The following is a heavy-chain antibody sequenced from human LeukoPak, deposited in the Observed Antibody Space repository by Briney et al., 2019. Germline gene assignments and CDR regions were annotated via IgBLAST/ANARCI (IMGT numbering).Heavy chain of an antibody. CDR2: IYHSGST. V-gene: IGHV4-38-2*01. D-gene: IGHD1-26*01. CDR3: ARGGGSYYTHPPGRGWYSDY. CDR1: GYSISSGYD. J-gene: IGHJ4*02. Sequence: SETLSLTCAVSGYSISSGYDWGWIRQPPGKGLEWIGSIYHSGSTYYNPSLKSRVTISVDTSKNQFSLKLSSVTAADTAVYYCARGGGSYYTHPPGRGWYSDYWGQGTLVTVSS.